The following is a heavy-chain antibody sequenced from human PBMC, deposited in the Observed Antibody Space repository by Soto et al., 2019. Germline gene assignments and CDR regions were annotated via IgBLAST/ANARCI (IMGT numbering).Heavy chain of an antibody. CDR2: LYYSGSS. Sequence: HLQLQESGPGLVEPSETLSLKCIVSGVPINSQDYFWGWIRQSPGKRLEWIGSLYYSGSSYYNPSLKGRVSMSLDTSTNLLSLNLRSVTAADTAIYYCVRPIWAVADFRFADWGRGILVIVSS. J-gene: IGHJ4*02. CDR3: VRPIWAVADFRFAD. D-gene: IGHD3-3*01. CDR1: GVPINSQDYF. V-gene: IGHV4-39*01.